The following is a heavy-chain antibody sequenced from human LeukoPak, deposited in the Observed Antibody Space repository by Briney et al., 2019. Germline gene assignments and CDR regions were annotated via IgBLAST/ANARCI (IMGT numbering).Heavy chain of an antibody. J-gene: IGHJ3*02. CDR2: IIPIFGTA. V-gene: IGHV1-69*06. CDR1: GGTFSSYA. CDR3: ARSRIAVAGIIGHAFDI. D-gene: IGHD6-19*01. Sequence: GASVKVSCKASGGTFSSYAISWVRQAPGQGLEWMGGIIPIFGTANYAQKFQGRVTITADKSTSTAYMELSSLRSEDTAVYYCARSRIAVAGIIGHAFDIWGQGTMVTVSS.